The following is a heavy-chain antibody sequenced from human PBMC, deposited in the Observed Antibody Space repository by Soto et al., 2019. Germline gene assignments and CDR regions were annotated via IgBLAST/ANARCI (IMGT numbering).Heavy chain of an antibody. CDR3: ARNMDYYYGPGSGNGHGF. D-gene: IGHD3-10*01. V-gene: IGHV1-2*02. J-gene: IGHJ6*02. Sequence: QVQLVQSGAEVKEPGDSVRVSCEASGYTFTAYYIHWVRQAPGQGLEWMGWINPKFGDTTYAQDFQGRVSMTRDMSISAVYMEWSRLTSDYTAIYYCARNMDYYYGPGSGNGHGFWGQGTTVTVFS. CDR1: GYTFTAYY. CDR2: INPKFGDT.